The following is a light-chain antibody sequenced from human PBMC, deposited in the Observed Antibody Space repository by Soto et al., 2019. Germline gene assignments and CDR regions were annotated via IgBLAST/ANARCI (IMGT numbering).Light chain of an antibody. Sequence: QSALTQPRSVSGSPGQSVTISCTGTGSDVGGYNFVSWYQQHPGKAPKLMIYDVSKWSSGVPDRFSGSKSGNTASLTISGLQAEDEADYYCCSYAGRLTWVFGGGTKLTVL. J-gene: IGLJ3*02. CDR1: GSDVGGYNF. V-gene: IGLV2-11*01. CDR2: DVS. CDR3: CSYAGRLTWV.